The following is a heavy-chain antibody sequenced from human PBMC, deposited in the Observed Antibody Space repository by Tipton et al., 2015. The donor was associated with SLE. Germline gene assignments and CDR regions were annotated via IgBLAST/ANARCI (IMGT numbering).Heavy chain of an antibody. V-gene: IGHV4-61*02. D-gene: IGHD2-15*01. CDR2: MYIGGTT. Sequence: TLSLTCSGSGGSISSGDCHWSWIRQPAGKGLEWIGRMYIGGTTYYSPSLNSRVTISVDTSKNQIYLKLTSVTAADTALYYCGRVTGGWLEEYWGQGTLVTVSS. J-gene: IGHJ4*02. CDR3: GRVTGGWLEEY. CDR1: GGSISSGDCH.